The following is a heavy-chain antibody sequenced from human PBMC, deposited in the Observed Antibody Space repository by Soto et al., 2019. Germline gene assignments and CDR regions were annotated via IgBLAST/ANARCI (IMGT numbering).Heavy chain of an antibody. V-gene: IGHV1-69*01. D-gene: IGHD2-15*01. CDR3: ARGRAALFDP. CDR2: IIPIFGTA. Sequence: QLQLVQSGAEVKKPGSSLKVSCKASGVTFSSYAISWVRQAPGQGLEWMGGIIPIFGTANYAQKFQGRVTFTSDESRSTAYMELSILRSEATAVDYCARGRAALFDPWCQGTLVTVSS. CDR1: GVTFSSYA. J-gene: IGHJ5*02.